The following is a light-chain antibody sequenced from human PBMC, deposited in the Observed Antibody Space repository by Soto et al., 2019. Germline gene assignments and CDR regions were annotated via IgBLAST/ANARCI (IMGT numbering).Light chain of an antibody. CDR1: SGDIGNYNV. J-gene: IGLJ2*01. CDR2: EVT. Sequence: QSVLTQPASVSGSPGQSITISCTGTSGDIGNYNVVSWYQQYPGKAPKLLIYEVTKRPSGVSDRFSGSKSGSTASLTISGLQSEDEAAYYCCSYVNSGTVLFGGGTKLTVL. CDR3: CSYVNSGTVL. V-gene: IGLV2-23*02.